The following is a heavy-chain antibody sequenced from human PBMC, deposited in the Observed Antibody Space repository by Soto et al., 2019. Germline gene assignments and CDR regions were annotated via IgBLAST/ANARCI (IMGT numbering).Heavy chain of an antibody. CDR2: IIPIFGTT. D-gene: IGHD3-22*01. CDR1: GGTFGSDA. Sequence: QVHLMQSGAEVKKPGSSVKVSCKASGGTFGSDAITWVRQAPGQGLEWVGRIIPIFGTTNYAQNLQGRVTISADKSTLTSYMELHSLTSDYTALYYCARDRTDSGYYTKWLEPWGQGTQVTVSS. CDR3: ARDRTDSGYYTKWLEP. V-gene: IGHV1-69*06. J-gene: IGHJ5*02.